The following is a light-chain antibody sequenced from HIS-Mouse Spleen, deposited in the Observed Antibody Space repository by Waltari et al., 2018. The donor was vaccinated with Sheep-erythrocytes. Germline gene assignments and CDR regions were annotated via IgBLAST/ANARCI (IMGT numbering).Light chain of an antibody. Sequence: QSALTQPASVSGSPGQSLTISCTGTSSDVACYNYFSWYQQHPGKAPKLMIYEVSNRPSGVSNRFSGSKSGNTASLTISGLQAEDEADYYCSSYTSSSTLEVFGGGTKLTVL. CDR2: EVS. CDR1: SSDVACYNY. J-gene: IGLJ2*01. V-gene: IGLV2-14*01. CDR3: SSYTSSSTLEV.